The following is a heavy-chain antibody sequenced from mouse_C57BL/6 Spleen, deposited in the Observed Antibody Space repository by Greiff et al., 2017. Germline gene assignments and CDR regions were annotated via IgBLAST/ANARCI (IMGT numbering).Heavy chain of an antibody. Sequence: VKLMESGPGLVAPSQSLSITCTVSGFSLTSYGVHWVRQPPGKGLEWLVVIWSDGSTTYNSALKSRLSISKDNSKSQVFLKMNSLQTDDTAMYYCAVTYYSNYYAMDYWGQGTSVTVSS. V-gene: IGHV2-6*03. CDR3: AVTYYSNYYAMDY. D-gene: IGHD2-5*01. J-gene: IGHJ4*01. CDR2: IWSDGST. CDR1: GFSLTSYG.